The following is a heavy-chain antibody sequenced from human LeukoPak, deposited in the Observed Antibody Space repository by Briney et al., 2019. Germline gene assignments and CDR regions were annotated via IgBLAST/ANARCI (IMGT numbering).Heavy chain of an antibody. D-gene: IGHD5-18*01. CDR1: GFTFSSYS. CDR3: ARIKYSYGDPYYFDY. V-gene: IGHV3-21*01. CDR2: ITSSSTYI. J-gene: IGHJ4*02. Sequence: PVGSLRLSCAASGFTFSSYSMNWVRQAPGKGLEWVSSITSSSTYIYYADSVKGRFTISRDNAKNSLYLQMNSLRAEDTAVYYCARIKYSYGDPYYFDYWGQGTLVTVSS.